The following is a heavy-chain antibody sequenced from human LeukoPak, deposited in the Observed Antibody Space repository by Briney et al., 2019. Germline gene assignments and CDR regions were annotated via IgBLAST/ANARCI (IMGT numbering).Heavy chain of an antibody. J-gene: IGHJ4*02. CDR1: GYTFTGYY. V-gene: IGHV7-4-1*02. D-gene: IGHD3-10*01. CDR2: INTNTGNP. CDR3: ARGSELLWFGELPMNQIDY. Sequence: ASVKVSCKASGYTFTGYYMHWVRQAPGQGFEWMGWINTNTGNPTYAQGFTGRFVFSLDTSVSTAYLQISSLKAEDTAVYYCARGSELLWFGELPMNQIDYWGQGTLVTVSS.